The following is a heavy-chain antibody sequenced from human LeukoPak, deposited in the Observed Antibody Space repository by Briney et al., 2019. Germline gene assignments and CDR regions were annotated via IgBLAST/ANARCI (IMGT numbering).Heavy chain of an antibody. CDR1: GFTFSTYG. D-gene: IGHD1-26*01. CDR2: IGGSGETT. Sequence: GGSLRLSCAASGFTFSTYGMSWVRQAPGKGLEWVAIIGGSGETTIYGDSVKGRLTISRDNSKNTGYLQMNSLRVEDTAVYYCSKGAPVGGTRHFYYWGQGTLVTVSS. J-gene: IGHJ4*02. V-gene: IGHV3-23*01. CDR3: SKGAPVGGTRHFYY.